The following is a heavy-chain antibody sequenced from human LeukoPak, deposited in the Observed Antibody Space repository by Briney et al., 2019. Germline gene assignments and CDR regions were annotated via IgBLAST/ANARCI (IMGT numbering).Heavy chain of an antibody. D-gene: IGHD2-21*02. CDR3: ATGDMGVVTANGDWYFDL. CDR1: GYTFTDYY. V-gene: IGHV1-69-2*01. J-gene: IGHJ2*01. CDR2: VDPEDGET. Sequence: ASGKISCKVSGYTFTDYYMHWVQQAPGKGLEWMGLVDPEDGETIYAEKSQGRVTITADTSTDTAYMELSSLRSEDTTVYYCATGDMGVVTANGDWYFDLWGRGTLVTVS.